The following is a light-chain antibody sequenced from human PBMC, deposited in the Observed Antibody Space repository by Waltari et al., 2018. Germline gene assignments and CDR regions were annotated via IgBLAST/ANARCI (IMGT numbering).Light chain of an antibody. CDR3: QQYDGSVLT. J-gene: IGKJ4*01. CDR1: QTINNNF. Sequence: IVLTQFPDTLSVSPGQRATLSCRASQTINNNFLVWYQQKPGQAPRLIIHGASSRATGFPDRFSGSGSGTDFTLTISNLEPEDFAVYYCQQYDGSVLTFGGGTKVEI. V-gene: IGKV3-20*01. CDR2: GAS.